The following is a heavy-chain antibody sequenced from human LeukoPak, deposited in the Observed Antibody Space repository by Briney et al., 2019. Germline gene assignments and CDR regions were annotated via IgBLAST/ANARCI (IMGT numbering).Heavy chain of an antibody. Sequence: PSETLSLTCTVSGGSIRSSTDYWGWIRQPPGKELEWIGSNYSGSTYYNPSLKSRVTISVDTSKNQFSVKLSSVTAADTAVYYCARSIRGYSSGWYYFDYWGQGTLITVSS. V-gene: IGHV4-39*07. CDR1: GGSIRSSTDY. CDR2: NYSGST. CDR3: ARSIRGYSSGWYYFDY. J-gene: IGHJ4*02. D-gene: IGHD6-19*01.